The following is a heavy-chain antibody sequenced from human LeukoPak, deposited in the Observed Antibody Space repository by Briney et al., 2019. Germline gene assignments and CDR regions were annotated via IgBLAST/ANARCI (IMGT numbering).Heavy chain of an antibody. J-gene: IGHJ3*02. CDR1: GFTFDDYA. CDR3: AKDLTNGYSSAFDI. V-gene: IGHV3-9*01. D-gene: IGHD5-18*01. CDR2: ISWNSGSI. Sequence: GRSLRLSCAASGFTFDDYAMHWVRQAPGKGLEWVSGISWNSGSIGYADSVKGRFTISRDNAKNSLYLQMNSLRAEDTALYYCAKDLTNGYSSAFDIWGQGTMVTVSS.